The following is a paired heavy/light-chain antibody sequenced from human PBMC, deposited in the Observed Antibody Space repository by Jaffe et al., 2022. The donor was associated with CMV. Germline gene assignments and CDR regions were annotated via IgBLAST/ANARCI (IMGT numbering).Light chain of an antibody. CDR1: SSDVGAYNH. CDR2: DVS. Sequence: QSALTQPASVSGSPGQSITISCTGTSSDVGAYNHVSWYQQHPGTAPKLMIFDVSNRPSGVSNRFSGSKSANTASLTISGLQAEDEAIYYCSSYTSNSLRVFGGGTKLTVL. J-gene: IGLJ3*02. V-gene: IGLV2-14*03. CDR3: SSYTSNSLRV.
Heavy chain of an antibody. CDR1: GFTFSRYS. CDR2: ISSTSTYI. D-gene: IGHD2-21*01. V-gene: IGHV3-21*01. J-gene: IGHJ6*02. CDR3: ARDISPHIDYYGMDA. Sequence: EVQLVESGGGLVKPGGSLRLSCAASGFTFSRYSMNWVRQAPGKGLEWLSSISSTSTYIYYADSVKGRFTISRDTATNSLYLQMNSLRAEDTAVYFCARDISPHIDYYGMDAWGQGTTVTVSS.